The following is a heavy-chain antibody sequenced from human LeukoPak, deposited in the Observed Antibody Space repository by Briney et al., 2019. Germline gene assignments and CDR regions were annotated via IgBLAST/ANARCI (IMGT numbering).Heavy chain of an antibody. V-gene: IGHV1-8*01. CDR1: GYTFTSYD. CDR2: MNPNSGST. Sequence: ASVKVSCKASGYTFTSYDINWVRQAAAQGLEWMGWMNPNSGSTVYAQKFQGRVTITRNTSISTAYMELSSLRSEDTAVYYCARGSGYYPFDYWGQGTLVSVPT. D-gene: IGHD3-22*01. J-gene: IGHJ4*02. CDR3: ARGSGYYPFDY.